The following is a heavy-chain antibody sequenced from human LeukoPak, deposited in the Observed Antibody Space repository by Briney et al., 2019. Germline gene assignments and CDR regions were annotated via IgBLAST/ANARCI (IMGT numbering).Heavy chain of an antibody. J-gene: IGHJ6*03. CDR2: IYSGGST. V-gene: IGHV3-53*01. CDR1: GFTVSSNY. CDR3: ATLGATGIYYYYYYMDV. D-gene: IGHD5-12*01. Sequence: PGGPLRLSCAASGFTVSSNYMSWARQAPGKGLEWVSVIYSGGSTYYADSVKGRFTISRDNSKNTLYLQMNSLRAEDTAVYYCATLGATGIYYYYYYMDVWGKGTTVTVSS.